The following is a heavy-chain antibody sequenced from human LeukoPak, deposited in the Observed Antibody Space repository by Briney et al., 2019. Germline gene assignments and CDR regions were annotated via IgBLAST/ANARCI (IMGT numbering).Heavy chain of an antibody. J-gene: IGHJ4*02. V-gene: IGHV1-8*03. D-gene: IGHD3-3*01. Sequence: GASVKVSCKASGYTFTSYDINWVRQATGQGLEWMGWMNPNSGNTGYAQKFQGRVTITGNTSISTAYMELSSLRSEDTAVYYCAGTYDFWSGYSVWGQGTLVTVSS. CDR2: MNPNSGNT. CDR3: AGTYDFWSGYSV. CDR1: GYTFTSYD.